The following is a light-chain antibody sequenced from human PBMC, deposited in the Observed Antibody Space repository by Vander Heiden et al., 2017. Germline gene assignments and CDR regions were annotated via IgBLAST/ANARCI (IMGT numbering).Light chain of an antibody. CDR1: QSLLHSNGYNY. V-gene: IGKV2-28*01. J-gene: IGKJ1*01. CDR2: WGS. CDR3: MQSIQTPWT. Sequence: DIVMTQSPFSLPVTPGESASISCRSSQSLLHSNGYNYLDWYLQKPGQSPQVLIYWGSYRASGVPDRFSGSGSGTDFTLKISRVEAEDVGVYYCMQSIQTPWTFGQGTKVEIK.